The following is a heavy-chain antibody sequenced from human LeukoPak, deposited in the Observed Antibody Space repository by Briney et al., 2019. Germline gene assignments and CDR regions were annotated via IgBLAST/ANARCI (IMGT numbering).Heavy chain of an antibody. V-gene: IGHV3-30*04. CDR3: ARDGRAIAMAGTRGYYFDD. D-gene: IGHD6-19*01. CDR2: ISHDGSNK. CDR1: GFIFSSYT. J-gene: IGHJ4*02. Sequence: GGSLRLSCAASGFIFSSYTIHWVRQAPGKGLEWVAVISHDGSNKYYTDSVKGRFTISRDNSKNTLFLEMNSLRAEDTAMYYCARDGRAIAMAGTRGYYFDDWGQGTLVTVSS.